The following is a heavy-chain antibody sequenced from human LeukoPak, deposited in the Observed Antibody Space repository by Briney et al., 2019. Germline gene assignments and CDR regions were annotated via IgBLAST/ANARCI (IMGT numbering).Heavy chain of an antibody. CDR3: ARDAIEGTTVTTWGVRHSIDY. CDR1: GYTFTGHY. Sequence: ASVKVSCKASGYTFTGHYIHWVRQAPGQGLEWMGWINPNSDNTNFAQNFQGRVTMTKDTSISTAYMELSGLRSDDTAVYYCARDAIEGTTVTTWGVRHSIDYWGQGTLVTVSS. D-gene: IGHD4-17*01. CDR2: INPNSDNT. J-gene: IGHJ4*02. V-gene: IGHV1-2*02.